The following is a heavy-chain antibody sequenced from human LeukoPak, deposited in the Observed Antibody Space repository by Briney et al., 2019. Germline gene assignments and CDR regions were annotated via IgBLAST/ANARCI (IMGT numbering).Heavy chain of an antibody. D-gene: IGHD6-6*01. CDR3: ATRMGQLVQYNYYGMDV. V-gene: IGHV1-24*01. Sequence: ASVKVSCKVSGYTLTELSMHWVRQAPGKGLEWMGGFDLEDGETIYAQKCQGRVTMTEDTSTDTAYMELSSLRSEDTAVYYCATRMGQLVQYNYYGMDVWGQGTTVTVSS. CDR1: GYTLTELS. J-gene: IGHJ6*02. CDR2: FDLEDGET.